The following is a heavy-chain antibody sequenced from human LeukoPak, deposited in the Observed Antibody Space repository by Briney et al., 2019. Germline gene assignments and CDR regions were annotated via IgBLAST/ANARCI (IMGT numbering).Heavy chain of an antibody. D-gene: IGHD3-16*01. J-gene: IGHJ4*02. Sequence: GGSLRLSCAVSGFTFSTYGMNWVRQAPGKGLEWVAVISYDGSNKYYADSVKGRFTISRDNSKNTLYLQMNSLRAEDTAVYYCARDGRAGGYFDYWGQGTLVTVSS. V-gene: IGHV3-30*03. CDR3: ARDGRAGGYFDY. CDR1: GFTFSTYG. CDR2: ISYDGSNK.